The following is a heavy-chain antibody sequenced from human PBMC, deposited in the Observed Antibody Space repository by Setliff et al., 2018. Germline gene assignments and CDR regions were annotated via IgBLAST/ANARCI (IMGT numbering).Heavy chain of an antibody. CDR2: IYSGDRDT. Sequence: GGSLRLSCGVTGFALSSSWMSWVRQAPGKGLEWVSTIYSGDRDTFYTDSVKGRFTIFRDGSKNTLYLQMTSLRAEDTAVYYCAKPQLELRWGFESWGQGTLVTVSS. CDR1: GFALSSSW. CDR3: AKPQLELRWGFES. V-gene: IGHV3-23*03. J-gene: IGHJ4*02. D-gene: IGHD1-7*01.